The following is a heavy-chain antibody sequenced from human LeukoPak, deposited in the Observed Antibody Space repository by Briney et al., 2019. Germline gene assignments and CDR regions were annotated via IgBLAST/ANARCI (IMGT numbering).Heavy chain of an antibody. CDR3: AREGEMTTIWYPNSDFDY. V-gene: IGHV4-61*02. D-gene: IGHD5-24*01. CDR1: GGSISSGSYY. J-gene: IGHJ4*02. CDR2: IYTSGST. Sequence: SETLSLTCTVSGGSISSGSYYWSWIRQPAGTGPEWIGRIYTSGSTNYNPTLKSRVTKSVATSKNQFSLKLSSVTAADTAVYYCAREGEMTTIWYPNSDFDYWGQGALVTVSS.